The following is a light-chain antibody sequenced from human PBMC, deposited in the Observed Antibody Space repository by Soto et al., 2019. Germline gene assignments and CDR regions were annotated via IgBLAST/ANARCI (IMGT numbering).Light chain of an antibody. V-gene: IGKV1-5*03. Sequence: DIQITQSPSTLSASVGDRVTITCRARQNIVNWLARYQQKPGKAPNLLIYKTSTLQRGVPSRFSGSGSGTEFALTISSLQPDDFATYYCQQYDSHPMYTFGQGTKVDIK. CDR3: QQYDSHPMYT. J-gene: IGKJ2*01. CDR1: QNIVNW. CDR2: KTS.